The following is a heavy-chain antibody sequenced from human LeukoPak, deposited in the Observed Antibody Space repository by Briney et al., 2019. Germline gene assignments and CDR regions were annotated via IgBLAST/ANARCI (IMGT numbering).Heavy chain of an antibody. D-gene: IGHD3-16*01. V-gene: IGHV1-2*02. CDR2: INPKSGDT. CDR3: ARDPWGNYYYYYYGMDV. J-gene: IGHJ6*02. Sequence: ASVKVSCKASAYIFTGYYMHWLRQAPGQGLEWMGWINPKSGDTNYAQKFQGRVTMTRDTSISTAYMDLSRLTSDDTAVYYCARDPWGNYYYYYYGMDVWGQGTPVTVSS. CDR1: AYIFTGYY.